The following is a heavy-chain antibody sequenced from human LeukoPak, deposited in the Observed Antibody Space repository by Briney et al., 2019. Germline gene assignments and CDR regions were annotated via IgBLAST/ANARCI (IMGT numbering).Heavy chain of an antibody. V-gene: IGHV3-30*18. CDR2: ISYDGSNK. J-gene: IGHJ4*02. D-gene: IGHD3-16*02. Sequence: SLRLSCAASRFTFSSYGVHWVRQAPGKGLEWVAVISYDGSNKYYADSVKGRFTISRDNSKNTVYLQLNSLRVEDTAVYYCAKDFERGGMIMYGGVIVRGIDYWGQGTLVTVSS. CDR1: RFTFSSYG. CDR3: AKDFERGGMIMYGGVIVRGIDY.